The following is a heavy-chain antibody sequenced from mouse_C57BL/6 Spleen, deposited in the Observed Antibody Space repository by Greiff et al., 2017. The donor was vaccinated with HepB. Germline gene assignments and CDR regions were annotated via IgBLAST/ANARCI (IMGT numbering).Heavy chain of an antibody. V-gene: IGHV1-53*01. J-gene: IGHJ3*01. CDR3: ARWAVGSSYACFAY. CDR1: GYTFTSYW. D-gene: IGHD1-1*01. Sequence: QVQLQQPGTELVKPGASVKLSCKASGYTFTSYWMHWVKQRPGQGLEWIGNINPSNGGTNYNEKFKSKATLTVDKSSSTAYMQLSSLTSEDSAVYYGARWAVGSSYACFAYWGQGTLVTVSA. CDR2: INPSNGGT.